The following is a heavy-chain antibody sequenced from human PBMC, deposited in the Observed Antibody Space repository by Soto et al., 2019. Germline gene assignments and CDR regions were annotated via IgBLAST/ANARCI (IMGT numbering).Heavy chain of an antibody. V-gene: IGHV3-23*01. CDR1: GFTFSSYA. J-gene: IGHJ4*02. D-gene: IGHD5-12*01. CDR2: ISGSGGST. Sequence: GGSLRLSCAASGFTFSSYAMSWVRQAPGKGLEWVSAISGSGGSTYYADSVKGRFTISRDNSKNTLYLQMNSLRAEDTAVYYCAKAPCRGYDYSSYYFDYWGQGTLVTVSS. CDR3: AKAPCRGYDYSSYYFDY.